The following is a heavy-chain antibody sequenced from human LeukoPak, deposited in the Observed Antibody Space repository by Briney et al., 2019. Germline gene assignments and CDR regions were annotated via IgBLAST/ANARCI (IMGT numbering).Heavy chain of an antibody. CDR2: ISGSGGST. J-gene: IGHJ4*02. CDR1: GFTFSVSW. V-gene: IGHV3-23*01. Sequence: GGSLRLSCAASGFTFSVSWMSWVRQAPGKGLEWVSAISGSGGSTYYADSVKGRFTISRDNSKNTLYLQMNSLRAEDTAVYYCAKDSLDYYDSSGPQGRFDYWGQGTLVTVSS. D-gene: IGHD3-22*01. CDR3: AKDSLDYYDSSGPQGRFDY.